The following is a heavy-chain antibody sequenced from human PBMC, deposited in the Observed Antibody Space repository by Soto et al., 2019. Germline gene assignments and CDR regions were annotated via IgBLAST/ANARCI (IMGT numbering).Heavy chain of an antibody. D-gene: IGHD6-6*01. CDR3: AREASVAALNWFDP. V-gene: IGHV3-30-3*01. Sequence: GALRLSCAASGFTFSQYALNWVRQAPGKGLEWVAVILYDGTIEHYADSVKGRFTVSRDNSKNTVYLQMDSLTPEDTGVYYCAREASVAALNWFDPWGQGTLVTVSS. J-gene: IGHJ5*02. CDR1: GFTFSQYA. CDR2: ILYDGTIE.